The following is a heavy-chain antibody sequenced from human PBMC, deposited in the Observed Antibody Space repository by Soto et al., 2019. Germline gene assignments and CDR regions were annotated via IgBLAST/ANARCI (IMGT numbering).Heavy chain of an antibody. D-gene: IGHD3-22*01. Sequence: SGPTLVYPTQTLTLTCTFSGFSLSTSGVGVGWIRQPPGKALEWLALIYWDDDKRYSPSLKSRLTITKDTSKNQVVLTMTNMDPVDTATYYCAHSLIGYYYDSSGSNWFDPWGQGTLVTVSS. CDR3: AHSLIGYYYDSSGSNWFDP. CDR2: IYWDDDK. V-gene: IGHV2-5*02. J-gene: IGHJ5*02. CDR1: GFSLSTSGVG.